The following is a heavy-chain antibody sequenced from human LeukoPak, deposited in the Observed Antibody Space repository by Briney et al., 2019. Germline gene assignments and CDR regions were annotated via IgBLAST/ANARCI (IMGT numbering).Heavy chain of an antibody. D-gene: IGHD3-3*01. CDR2: IIPIFGTA. Sequence: SVKVSCKASGGTFSSYAISWVRQAPGQGLEWMGWIIPIFGTANYAQKFQGRVTITTDESTSTAYMELSSLRSEDTAVYYCARAPSYDFWSGYYWGWFDPWGQGTLVTVSS. CDR3: ARAPSYDFWSGYYWGWFDP. CDR1: GGTFSSYA. J-gene: IGHJ5*02. V-gene: IGHV1-69*05.